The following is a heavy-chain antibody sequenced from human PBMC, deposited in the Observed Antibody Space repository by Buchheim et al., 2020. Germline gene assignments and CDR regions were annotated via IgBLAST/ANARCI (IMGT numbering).Heavy chain of an antibody. D-gene: IGHD2-2*03. CDR2: ISSSGSTI. J-gene: IGHJ6*02. Sequence: EVQLVESGGGLVQPGGSLRLSCAASGFTFSSYEMNWVRQAPGKGLEWVSYISSSGSTIYYADSVKGRFTISRDNAKNSLYLQMNSLRAEDTAVYYCARGGYCSSTSCYFPNILFDYYYGMDVWGQGTT. V-gene: IGHV3-48*03. CDR3: ARGGYCSSTSCYFPNILFDYYYGMDV. CDR1: GFTFSSYE.